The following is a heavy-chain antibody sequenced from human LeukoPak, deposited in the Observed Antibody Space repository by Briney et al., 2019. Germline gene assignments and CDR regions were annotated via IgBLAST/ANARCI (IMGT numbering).Heavy chain of an antibody. V-gene: IGHV1-69*13. Sequence: SVKVSCKASGGTFSSYAISWVRQAPGQGLEWMGGIMPIFGTANYAQKFQGRVTITADESTSTAYMELSSLRSEDTAVYYCARDGRTYLRAFDIWGQGTMVTVSS. D-gene: IGHD1-1*01. J-gene: IGHJ3*02. CDR3: ARDGRTYLRAFDI. CDR2: IMPIFGTA. CDR1: GGTFSSYA.